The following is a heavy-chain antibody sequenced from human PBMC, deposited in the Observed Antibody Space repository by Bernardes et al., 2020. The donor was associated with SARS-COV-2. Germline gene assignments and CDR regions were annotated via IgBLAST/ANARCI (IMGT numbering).Heavy chain of an antibody. CDR3: ARDNTGSSSWYSYYYGMDV. D-gene: IGHD6-13*01. V-gene: IGHV3-33*01. CDR2: IWYDGSNK. J-gene: IGHJ6*02. Sequence: GGSLRLSCAASGFTFSSYGMHWVRQAPGKGLEWVAVIWYDGSNKYYADSVKGRFTISRDNSKNTLYLQMNSLRAEDTAVYYCARDNTGSSSWYSYYYGMDVWGQGTTVTVSS. CDR1: GFTFSSYG.